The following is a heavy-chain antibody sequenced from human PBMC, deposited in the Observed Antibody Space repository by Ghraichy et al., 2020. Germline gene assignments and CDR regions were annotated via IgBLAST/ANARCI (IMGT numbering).Heavy chain of an antibody. Sequence: SETLSLTCSVSGGSISSNFYYWGWIRQPPGKGLEWIGTIFYSGSTYYNPSLKSRVTISVDTSRNHFSLKLSSVTAADTAVYYCVRLQIGSVVDYWGQGTLVTVSS. V-gene: IGHV4-39*01. CDR2: IFYSGST. J-gene: IGHJ4*02. CDR1: GGSISSNFYY. D-gene: IGHD6-19*01. CDR3: VRLQIGSVVDY.